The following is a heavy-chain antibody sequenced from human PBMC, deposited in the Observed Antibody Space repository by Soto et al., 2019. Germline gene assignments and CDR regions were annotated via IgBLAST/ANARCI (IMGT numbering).Heavy chain of an antibody. D-gene: IGHD6-19*01. Sequence: GGSLRLSCAASGFTFSSYGMHWVRQAPGKGLEWVAVIWYDGSNKYYADSVKGRFTISRDNSKNTLYLQMNSLRAEDTAVYYCARKSSGWFYYFDYWGQGTLVTVSS. CDR2: IWYDGSNK. J-gene: IGHJ4*02. CDR3: ARKSSGWFYYFDY. V-gene: IGHV3-33*01. CDR1: GFTFSSYG.